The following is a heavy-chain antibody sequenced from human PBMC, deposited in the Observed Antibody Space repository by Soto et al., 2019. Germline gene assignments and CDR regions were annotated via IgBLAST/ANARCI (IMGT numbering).Heavy chain of an antibody. D-gene: IGHD2-15*01. V-gene: IGHV3-21*01. CDR3: ARDGVVVAATGGYYYYYYMDV. J-gene: IGHJ6*03. CDR2: ISSSSSYI. Sequence: GGSLRLSCAASGFTFSSYSMNWVHQAPGKGLEWVSSISSSSSYIYYADSVKGRFTISRDNAKNSLYLQMNSLRAEDTAVYYCARDGVVVAATGGYYYYYYMDVWGKGTTVTVSS. CDR1: GFTFSSYS.